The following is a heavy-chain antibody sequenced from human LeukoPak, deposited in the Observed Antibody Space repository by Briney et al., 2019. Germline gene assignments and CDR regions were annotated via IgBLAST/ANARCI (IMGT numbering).Heavy chain of an antibody. CDR3: ARDPHTADIVVVVAATSWYYGMDV. D-gene: IGHD2-15*01. Sequence: PGGSLRLSCAASGFTFSSYGMHWVRQAPGKGLEWVAVIWYDGSNKYYADSVKGRFTISRDNSKNTLYLQMNSLRAEDTAVYYCARDPHTADIVVVVAATSWYYGMDVWGQGTTVTVSS. V-gene: IGHV3-33*01. J-gene: IGHJ6*02. CDR1: GFTFSSYG. CDR2: IWYDGSNK.